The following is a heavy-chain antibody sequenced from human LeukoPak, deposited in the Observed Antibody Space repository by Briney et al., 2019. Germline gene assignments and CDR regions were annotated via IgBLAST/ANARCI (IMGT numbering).Heavy chain of an antibody. CDR3: AREWGHYYGSGSYNYGAFDI. J-gene: IGHJ3*02. CDR2: INHSGST. CDR1: GGSFRGYY. D-gene: IGHD3-10*01. Sequence: TSETLSLTCAVYGGSFRGYYWIGIHQPPGKGLEGIGEINHSGSTNYNPSLKSRVTISVATSKNQFSLKLSSVTAADTAVYYCAREWGHYYGSGSYNYGAFDIWGQGTMVTVSS. V-gene: IGHV4-34*01.